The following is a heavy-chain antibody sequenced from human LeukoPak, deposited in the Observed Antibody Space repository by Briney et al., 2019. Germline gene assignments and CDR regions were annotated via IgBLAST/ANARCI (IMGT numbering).Heavy chain of an antibody. CDR3: AKAPGSYYDSSGYFYGY. CDR1: GFTFSAFG. D-gene: IGHD3-22*01. J-gene: IGHJ4*02. CDR2: ISGSGGST. V-gene: IGHV3-23*01. Sequence: GGSLRLSCAASGFTFSAFGMTWVRQAPGKGLEWVSAISGSGGSTYYADSVKGRFTISRDNSKNTLYLQMNSLRAEDTAVYYCAKAPGSYYDSSGYFYGYWGQGTLVTVSS.